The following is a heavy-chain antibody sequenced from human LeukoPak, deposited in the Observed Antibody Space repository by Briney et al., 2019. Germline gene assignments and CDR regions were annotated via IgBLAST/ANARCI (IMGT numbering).Heavy chain of an antibody. Sequence: ASVKVSCKASGYTFTSYDINWVRQATGQGLEWMGWMNPNSGNTGYAQKFQGRVTMTRNTSVSTAYMELSSLRSEDTAVYYCARVAGYSYGLVDYWGQGTLVTVSS. CDR3: ARVAGYSYGLVDY. D-gene: IGHD5-18*01. CDR1: GYTFTSYD. J-gene: IGHJ4*02. CDR2: MNPNSGNT. V-gene: IGHV1-8*01.